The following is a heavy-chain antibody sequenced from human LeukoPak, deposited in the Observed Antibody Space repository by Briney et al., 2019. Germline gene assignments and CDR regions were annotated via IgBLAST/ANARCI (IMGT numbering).Heavy chain of an antibody. D-gene: IGHD5-24*01. CDR1: AFTFSDYY. J-gene: IGHJ6*04. Sequence: GGSLRLSCAGSAFTFSDYYMSWIRKAPGRGLRWVSYFSSSGSTIYYADSMKGRFTISRDNAKNSLYLQMNSLRAEDTAVYYCAREDGYNSVARDVWGKGTTVTVSS. CDR2: FSSSGSTI. CDR3: AREDGYNSVARDV. V-gene: IGHV3-11*04.